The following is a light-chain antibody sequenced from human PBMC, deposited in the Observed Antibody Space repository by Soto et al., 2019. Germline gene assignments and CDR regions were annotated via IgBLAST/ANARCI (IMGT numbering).Light chain of an antibody. CDR2: HAS. Sequence: DIQMTQSPSTLPASVGDRVTIICRASQSISNWLAWYRQKPGTAPKVLIYHASNLQSGVPSRFSGSGSGTEFTLTISSLQPDDFATYYCQQYNSYSFGQGTKVDIK. V-gene: IGKV1-5*02. CDR3: QQYNSYS. J-gene: IGKJ1*01. CDR1: QSISNW.